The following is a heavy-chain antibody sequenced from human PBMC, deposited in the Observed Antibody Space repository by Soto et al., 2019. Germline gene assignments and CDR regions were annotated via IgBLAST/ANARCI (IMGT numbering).Heavy chain of an antibody. Sequence: QVQLVQSGAEVKKPGSSVKVSCKASGGTFSPYTVNWVRQAPGQGLEWMGRIIPFLGVTNYAQKFQARVTLTADTSTTPGYMELSGLRFEETAVYYCARDWESTVSTWSFGAFWGRGTLVTVSS. CDR1: GGTFSPYT. V-gene: IGHV1-69*08. CDR2: IIPFLGVT. CDR3: ARDWESTVSTWSFGAF. D-gene: IGHD3-10*01. J-gene: IGHJ4*02.